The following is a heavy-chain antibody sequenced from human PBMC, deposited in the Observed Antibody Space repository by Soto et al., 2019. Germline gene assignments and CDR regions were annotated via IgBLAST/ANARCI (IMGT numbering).Heavy chain of an antibody. CDR3: ARGRTGTTSYFDY. Sequence: ASVKVSCKASGYTFTGYYLHWVRQAPGQGLEWMGWINPNSGGTNYAQKFQGRVTMTRDTSISTAYMELSRLRSDDTAVYYCARGRTGTTSYFDYWGQGKLVTVSS. CDR1: GYTFTGYY. CDR2: INPNSGGT. D-gene: IGHD1-1*01. V-gene: IGHV1-2*02. J-gene: IGHJ4*02.